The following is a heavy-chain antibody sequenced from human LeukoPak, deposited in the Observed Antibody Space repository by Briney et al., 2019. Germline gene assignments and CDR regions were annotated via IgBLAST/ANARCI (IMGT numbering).Heavy chain of an antibody. CDR1: GFTFSSDA. CDR3: AKEVTSSGWPLAY. CDR2: ISGSGTNT. J-gene: IGHJ4*02. V-gene: IGHV3-23*01. Sequence: PGGSLRLSCAASGFTFSSDAMSWVRQAPGKGLECVSGISGSGTNTYYADSVKGRFTISRDNSKNTLYVQMNSLRANDTAIYYCAKEVTSSGWPLAYWGQGALVTVSS. D-gene: IGHD6-19*01.